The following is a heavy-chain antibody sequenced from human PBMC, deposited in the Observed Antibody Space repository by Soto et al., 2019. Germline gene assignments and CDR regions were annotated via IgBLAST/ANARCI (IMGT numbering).Heavy chain of an antibody. CDR3: ARGELLWFGEFGY. J-gene: IGHJ4*02. CDR2: IIPILATA. D-gene: IGHD3-10*01. V-gene: IGHV1-69*13. Sequence: ASVKVSCKTSGGTFSSYAISWVRQAPGQGLEWMRGIIPILATANYAQKFQGRVTITADESTSTAYMELSSLRSEDTAVYYCARGELLWFGEFGYWGQGTLVTVSP. CDR1: GGTFSSYA.